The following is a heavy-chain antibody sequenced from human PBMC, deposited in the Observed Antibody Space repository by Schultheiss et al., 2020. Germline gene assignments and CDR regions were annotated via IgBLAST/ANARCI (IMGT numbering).Heavy chain of an antibody. CDR3: AVGFWSGYYFFDY. V-gene: IGHV1-18*01. Sequence: ASVKVSCKASGYTFTSYAISWVRQAPGQGLEWMGWISAYNGNTNYAQKFQGRVTMTTDTSTSTAYMELRSLRDDDTAVYYCAVGFWSGYYFFDYWGQGTLVTVSS. CDR2: ISAYNGNT. J-gene: IGHJ4*02. CDR1: GYTFTSYA. D-gene: IGHD3-3*01.